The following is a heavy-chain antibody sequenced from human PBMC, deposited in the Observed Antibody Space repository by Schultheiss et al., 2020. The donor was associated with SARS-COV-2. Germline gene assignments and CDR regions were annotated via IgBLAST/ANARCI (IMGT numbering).Heavy chain of an antibody. D-gene: IGHD3-3*01. CDR3: ARDLHYDFWSENIFDY. J-gene: IGHJ4*02. CDR2: IYHSGST. V-gene: IGHV4-4*02. CDR1: GASISSSNW. Sequence: SETLSLTCAVSGASISSSNWWSWVRQPPGKGLEWIGEIYHSGSTNYNPSLRSRVTISVDKSKNQFSLKLSSVTAADTAVYYCARDLHYDFWSENIFDYWGQGTLVTVSS.